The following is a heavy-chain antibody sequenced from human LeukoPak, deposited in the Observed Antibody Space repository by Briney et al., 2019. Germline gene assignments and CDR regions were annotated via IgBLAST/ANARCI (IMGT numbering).Heavy chain of an antibody. Sequence: SETLSLTCTVSGGSISSGDYYWSWIRQPPGKGLEWIGYIYYSGSTYYNPSLKSRVTISVDTSKNQFSLKLSSVTAADTAVYYCARGLYDFWSANPAYFDLWGRGTLVTVSS. J-gene: IGHJ2*01. CDR3: ARGLYDFWSANPAYFDL. D-gene: IGHD3-3*01. CDR2: IYYSGST. CDR1: GGSISSGDYY. V-gene: IGHV4-30-4*01.